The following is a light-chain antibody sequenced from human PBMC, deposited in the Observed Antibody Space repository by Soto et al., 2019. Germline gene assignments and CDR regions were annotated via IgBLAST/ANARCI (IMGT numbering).Light chain of an antibody. CDR3: WSYAGSFTYV. CDR2: EVS. CDR1: SSDVGSYTL. J-gene: IGLJ1*01. Sequence: QSVLTQPACVSGSPGQSITISCTGSSSDVGSYTLVSWYQQHPGKVPKLMIYEVSKRPSGVSVRFSGSRSGNTASLTISGLQAEDEADYFCWSYAGSFTYVFGTGTNVTVL. V-gene: IGLV2-23*02.